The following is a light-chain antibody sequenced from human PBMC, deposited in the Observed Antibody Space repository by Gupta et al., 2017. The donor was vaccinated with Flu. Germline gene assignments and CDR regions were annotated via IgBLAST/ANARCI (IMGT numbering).Light chain of an antibody. CDR2: DVS. V-gene: IGLV2-11*01. CDR3: RSYAGSYTWV. Sequence: QSALTQPRSVSGSPGQSVPISCTGTSSDVGGYNYVSWYQQHPGKAPKLMIYDVSKRPSGVPDRFSGSKSGNTASLTISGLQAEDEADYYCRSYAGSYTWVFGGGTKLTVL. CDR1: SSDVGGYNY. J-gene: IGLJ3*02.